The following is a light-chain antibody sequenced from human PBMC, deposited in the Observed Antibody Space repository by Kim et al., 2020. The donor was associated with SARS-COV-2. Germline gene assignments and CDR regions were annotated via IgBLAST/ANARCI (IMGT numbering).Light chain of an antibody. V-gene: IGKV3-11*01. CDR1: QSVSSY. CDR3: QQRSNWPPD. Sequence: LAPRERTTLSCRASQSVSSYLAWYQQKPGQAPRLLIYDASNRATGIPARFSGSGSGTDFTLTISSLEPEDFAVYYCQQRSNWPPDFGQGTRLEIK. CDR2: DAS. J-gene: IGKJ5*01.